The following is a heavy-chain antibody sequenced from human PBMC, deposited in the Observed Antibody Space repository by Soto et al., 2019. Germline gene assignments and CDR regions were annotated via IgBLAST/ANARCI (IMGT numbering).Heavy chain of an antibody. CDR2: ISAYNGNT. Sequence: QVQLVQSGSEVKKPCASGKVSCKASGYTFTSSGICWVRQSPGQGLEGMGWISAYNGNTNDAQKLQGRVTMTTGTSTSTAYMELRSLRSDDTAVYYCARIMAYYYYGMDVWGQGTTVTVSS. J-gene: IGHJ6*02. CDR3: ARIMAYYYYGMDV. CDR1: GYTFTSSG. V-gene: IGHV1-18*01.